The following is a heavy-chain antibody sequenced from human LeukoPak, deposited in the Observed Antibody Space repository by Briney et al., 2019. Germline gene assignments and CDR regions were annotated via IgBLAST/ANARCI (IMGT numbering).Heavy chain of an antibody. Sequence: KPGESLKISCKGPGYSFTSYWIGWVRQMPGKGLEWMGIIYPGDSDTRYNPSFQGQVTISADKSISTAYLQWSSLRASDTAMYYCARGSSSSWRFYYFDYWGQGTLVTVSS. CDR2: IYPGDSDT. CDR3: ARGSSSSWRFYYFDY. J-gene: IGHJ4*02. D-gene: IGHD6-13*01. V-gene: IGHV5-51*03. CDR1: GYSFTSYW.